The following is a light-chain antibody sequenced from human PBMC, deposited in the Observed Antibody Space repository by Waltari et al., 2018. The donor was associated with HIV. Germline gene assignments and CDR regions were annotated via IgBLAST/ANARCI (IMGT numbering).Light chain of an antibody. V-gene: IGLV1-40*01. J-gene: IGLJ1*01. Sequence: QSVLTQPPSVSGAPGERVTISCTGSRSNIGAGYDVPWYQQLPGTAPKLLIYGNSNRPSGVPDRFSGSKSGTSASLAITGLQAEDEADYYCQSYDSSMSLYVFGTGTKVTVL. CDR1: RSNIGAGYD. CDR2: GNS. CDR3: QSYDSSMSLYV.